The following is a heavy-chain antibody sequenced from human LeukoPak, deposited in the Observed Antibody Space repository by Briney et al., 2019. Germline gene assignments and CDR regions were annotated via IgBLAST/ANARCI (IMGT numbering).Heavy chain of an antibody. Sequence: GGSLRLSCAASGFTVSSNYMSWVRQAPGKGLEWVSVIYSGGGTYYADSVKGRFTISRDNSKNTLYLQMNSLRAEDTAVYYCASQGQYYYGSKNWGQGTLVTVSS. J-gene: IGHJ4*02. D-gene: IGHD3-10*01. CDR1: GFTVSSNY. V-gene: IGHV3-66*04. CDR3: ASQGQYYYGSKN. CDR2: IYSGGGT.